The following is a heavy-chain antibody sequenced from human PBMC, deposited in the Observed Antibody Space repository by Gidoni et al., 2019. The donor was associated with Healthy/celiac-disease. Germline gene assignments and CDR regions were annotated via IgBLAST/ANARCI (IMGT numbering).Heavy chain of an antibody. CDR2: ISSSSSTI. CDR3: ARGGDIVLMVYAEFDY. J-gene: IGHJ4*02. D-gene: IGHD2-8*01. Sequence: EVQLVESGGGLVQPGGSLRLSCAASGFTFSSYSMNWVRQAPGKGLEWGSYISSSSSTIYYADSVKGRFTISRDNAKNSLYLQMNSLRAEDTAVYYCARGGDIVLMVYAEFDYWGQGTLVTVSS. V-gene: IGHV3-48*01. CDR1: GFTFSSYS.